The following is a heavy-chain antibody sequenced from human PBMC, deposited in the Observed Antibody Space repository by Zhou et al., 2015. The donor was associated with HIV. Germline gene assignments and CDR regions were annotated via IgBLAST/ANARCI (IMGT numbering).Heavy chain of an antibody. V-gene: IGHV1-69*17. CDR1: GGTLSGSD. CDR2: IIPMFDIE. Sequence: QVQLVQSGTEVKKPGSSVKVSCKTSGGTLSGSDISWVRQAPGQGLEWMGGIIPMFDIENHAQRFRGRLTITADKSTGAAYMELSSLRSEDAAVYYCARSSGNYDYAFDTWGQGTQIIVSS. D-gene: IGHD3-22*01. J-gene: IGHJ3*02. CDR3: ARSSGNYDYAFDT.